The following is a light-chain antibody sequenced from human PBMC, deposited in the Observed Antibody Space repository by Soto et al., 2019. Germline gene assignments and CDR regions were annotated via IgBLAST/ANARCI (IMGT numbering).Light chain of an antibody. CDR2: SNN. V-gene: IGLV1-44*01. Sequence: LTQPPSASGTPGQRVTISCSGSSSKIGSNTVNWYQQLPGTAPKLLIYSNNQRPSGVPERFSGSKSGTSASLAISGLQSEDEADYYCAEWDDSLNGYVFGTGTKVTVL. CDR3: AEWDDSLNGYV. CDR1: SSKIGSNT. J-gene: IGLJ1*01.